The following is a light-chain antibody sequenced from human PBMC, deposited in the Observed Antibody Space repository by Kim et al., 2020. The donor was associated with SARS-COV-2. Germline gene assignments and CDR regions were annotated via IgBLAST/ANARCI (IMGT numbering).Light chain of an antibody. V-gene: IGLV3-1*01. CDR2: QDT. Sequence: SYELTQPPSVSVSPGQTASTTCSGDRLGHKYVCWYRHKPGQSPEVVIYQDTQRPSGIPERFSGSNSGNTATLTISGTQDVDEADYYCQVWDSTTTVFGGGTQLTVL. CDR1: RLGHKY. CDR3: QVWDSTTTV. J-gene: IGLJ2*01.